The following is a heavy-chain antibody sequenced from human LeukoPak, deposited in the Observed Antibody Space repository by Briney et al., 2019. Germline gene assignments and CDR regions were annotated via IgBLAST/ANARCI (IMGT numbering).Heavy chain of an antibody. CDR2: IHPSGSA. J-gene: IGHJ4*02. V-gene: IGHV4-31*03. CDR3: ARGQDAFKTGY. D-gene: IGHD5-24*01. Sequence: PSETLSLTCTVSGGSLTIGYYYWTWIRQYPGKGLEWIGYIHPSGSADYNPSLKSRVTMSLDTSQNQFSPKLTSVTAADTAIYYCARGQDAFKTGYWGQGTLVTVSS. CDR1: GGSLTIGYYY.